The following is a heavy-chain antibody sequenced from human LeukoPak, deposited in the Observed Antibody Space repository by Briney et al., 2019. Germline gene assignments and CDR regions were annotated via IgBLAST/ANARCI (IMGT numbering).Heavy chain of an antibody. D-gene: IGHD6-13*01. J-gene: IGHJ4*02. Sequence: GGSLRLSCAASGFTFSSYWMHWVRQAPGKGLVWVSRINGDGSSTTYVDSVMGRFTISRDNAKNTLYLQMNSVRAEDTAVYYCARGNIAAAGIHYWGQGTLVIVSS. CDR3: ARGNIAAAGIHY. CDR2: INGDGSST. V-gene: IGHV3-74*01. CDR1: GFTFSSYW.